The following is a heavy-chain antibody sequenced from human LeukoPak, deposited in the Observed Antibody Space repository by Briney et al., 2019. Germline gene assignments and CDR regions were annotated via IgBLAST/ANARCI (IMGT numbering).Heavy chain of an antibody. D-gene: IGHD6-19*01. Sequence: GGSLRLSCAASGFTFSSYSMNWVRQAPGKGLEWVSSISSSSSYIYYADSVKGRFTISRDNAKNSLYLQMNSLRAEDTAVYYCATSGAGYSSGWSWGQGILVTVSS. CDR3: ATSGAGYSSGWS. J-gene: IGHJ5*02. CDR1: GFTFSSYS. CDR2: ISSSSSYI. V-gene: IGHV3-21*01.